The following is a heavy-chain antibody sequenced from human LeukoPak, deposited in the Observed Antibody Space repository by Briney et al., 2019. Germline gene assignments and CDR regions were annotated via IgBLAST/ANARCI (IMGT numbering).Heavy chain of an antibody. CDR3: ARDSGSWLFDY. CDR1: GGSISSYY. CDR2: IYYSGST. Sequence: SETLSLTCTVSGGSISSYYWSWIRQPPGKGLEWIGYIYYSGSTNYNPSLKSRVTISVDTSKNQFPLKLSSVTAADTAVYYCARDSGSWLFDYWGQGTLVTVSS. J-gene: IGHJ4*02. V-gene: IGHV4-59*01. D-gene: IGHD6-13*01.